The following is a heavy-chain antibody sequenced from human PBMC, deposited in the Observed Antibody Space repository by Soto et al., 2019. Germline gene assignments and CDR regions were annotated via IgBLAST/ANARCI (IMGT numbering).Heavy chain of an antibody. J-gene: IGHJ4*02. V-gene: IGHV4-30-4*01. Sequence: QVQLQESGPGLVKPSQTLSLTCSVSGGSITNVNYCWSWIRQSPDLGLEWIGHIYYGGSTYNNPSLESRITMSADTSKNQLSLTLSSVSAADTAVYYCARGPSGDKVDSWGQGTLVTVS. CDR1: GGSITNVNYC. CDR2: IYYGGST. CDR3: ARGPSGDKVDS. D-gene: IGHD7-27*01.